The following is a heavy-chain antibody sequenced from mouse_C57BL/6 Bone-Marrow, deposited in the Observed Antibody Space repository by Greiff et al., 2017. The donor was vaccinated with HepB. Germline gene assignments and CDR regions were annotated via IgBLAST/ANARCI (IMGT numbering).Heavy chain of an antibody. J-gene: IGHJ1*03. V-gene: IGHV14-4*01. CDR3: TTCDYGSSYFYWYFDV. D-gene: IGHD1-1*01. CDR1: GFNIKDDY. CDR2: IDPENGDT. Sequence: DVQLQESGAELVRPGASVKLSCTASGFNIKDDYMHWVKQRPEQGLEWIGWIDPENGDTEYASKFQGKATITADTSSNTAYLQLSSLTSEDTAVYYCTTCDYGSSYFYWYFDVWGTGTTVTVSS.